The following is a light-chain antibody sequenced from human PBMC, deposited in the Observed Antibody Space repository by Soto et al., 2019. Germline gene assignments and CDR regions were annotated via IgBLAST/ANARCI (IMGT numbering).Light chain of an antibody. V-gene: IGLV2-14*01. CDR1: SRDVGGYNY. J-gene: IGLJ1*01. Sequence: QSALTQPASVSGSPGQSITISCTGTSRDVGGYNYVSWYQQHPGKAPKLMIYDVSNRPSGVSNRFSGSKSGNTASLTISGLQAEDEADYYCSSYTSSSTLGYVFGTGTKVTVL. CDR2: DVS. CDR3: SSYTSSSTLGYV.